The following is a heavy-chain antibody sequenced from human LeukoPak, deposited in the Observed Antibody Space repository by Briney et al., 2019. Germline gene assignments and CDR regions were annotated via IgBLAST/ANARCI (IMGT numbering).Heavy chain of an antibody. CDR2: ISSSSSTI. D-gene: IGHD3-10*01. Sequence: ETLSLTCAVYGGSFSGYYWSWVRQAPGKGLEWISYISSSSSTIYYADSVKGRFTISRDNAKNSLYLQMNSLRDDDTAVYYCSKYGSGSYNSYWGQGTLVSVSS. CDR1: GGSFSGYY. CDR3: SKYGSGSYNSY. J-gene: IGHJ4*02. V-gene: IGHV3-48*02.